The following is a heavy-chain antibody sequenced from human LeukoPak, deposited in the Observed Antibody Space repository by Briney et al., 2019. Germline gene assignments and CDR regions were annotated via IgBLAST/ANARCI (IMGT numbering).Heavy chain of an antibody. CDR1: GFPLSSYA. CDR3: ARDRPLDY. CDR2: ISDSGGST. J-gene: IGHJ4*02. Sequence: GGSLRLSCSASGFPLSSYAMHWVRQAPGKGLEYVSAISDSGGSTYYADSVKGRFTISRDNAKNSLYLQMNSLRDEDTAVYYCARDRPLDYWGQGTLVTVSS. V-gene: IGHV3-64*04.